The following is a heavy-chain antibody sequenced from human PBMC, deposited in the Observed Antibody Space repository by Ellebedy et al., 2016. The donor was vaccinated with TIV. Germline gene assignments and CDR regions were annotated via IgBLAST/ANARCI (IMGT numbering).Heavy chain of an antibody. CDR2: ISSDGNNK. J-gene: IGHJ3*02. V-gene: IGHV3-30*03. CDR3: ARDGKVDAFDI. D-gene: IGHD4-23*01. CDR1: GFIFSSYG. Sequence: GESLKISXAASGFIFSSYGIHWVRQAPGKGLDWVAVISSDGNNKQYSDSVKGRFSISRDNSKNTVYLQMDSLRPEDTAVYYCARDGKVDAFDIWGQGTMVTVSS.